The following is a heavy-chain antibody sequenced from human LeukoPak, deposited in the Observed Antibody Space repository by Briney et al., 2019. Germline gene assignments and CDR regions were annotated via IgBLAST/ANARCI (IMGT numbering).Heavy chain of an antibody. V-gene: IGHV3-23*01. D-gene: IGHD3-9*01. Sequence: PGGSLRLSCAASGFTFSSYAMSWVRQAPGKGLEWVSAISGSGGSTYYADSVKRRFTISGDNSKNTLYLQMNSLRAEHTAVYYCAKDHDILTGFGIYYFDYWGQGTLVTVSS. CDR1: GFTFSSYA. CDR3: AKDHDILTGFGIYYFDY. CDR2: ISGSGGST. J-gene: IGHJ4*02.